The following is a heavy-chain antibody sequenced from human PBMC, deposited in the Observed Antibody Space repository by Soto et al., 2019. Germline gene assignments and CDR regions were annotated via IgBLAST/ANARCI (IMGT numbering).Heavy chain of an antibody. CDR3: AREASGDYSFDY. Sequence: QVQLVESGGGVVQAGRSLRLSCAASGFTFRSYCMHWVRQAPGKVLEWVAGIWYDGSNKYYADSVKGRFTISRDNSKKTLYLQMNSRRDEDTAVYYCAREASGDYSFDYWGQGTLVTVSS. V-gene: IGHV3-33*01. D-gene: IGHD4-17*01. CDR2: IWYDGSNK. CDR1: GFTFRSYC. J-gene: IGHJ4*02.